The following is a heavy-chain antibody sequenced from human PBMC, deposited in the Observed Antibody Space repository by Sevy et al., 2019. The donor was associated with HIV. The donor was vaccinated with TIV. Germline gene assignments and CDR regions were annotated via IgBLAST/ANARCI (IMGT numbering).Heavy chain of an antibody. V-gene: IGHV1-46*03. J-gene: IGHJ5*02. Sequence: ASVKVSCKASGYTFTSYYMHWVRQAPGQGLEWMGIINPSGGSTSYAQKFQGRVTMTRDTSTSTVYMELSSLRSEDTAVYYCARARVRGSYCTGGVCYNPQYNWFDPWGQGTLVTVSS. CDR3: ARARVRGSYCTGGVCYNPQYNWFDP. CDR1: GYTFTSYY. D-gene: IGHD2-8*02. CDR2: INPSGGST.